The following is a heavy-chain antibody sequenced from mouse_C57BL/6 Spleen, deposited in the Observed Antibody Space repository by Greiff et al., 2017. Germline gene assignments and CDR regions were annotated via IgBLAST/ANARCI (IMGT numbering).Heavy chain of an antibody. J-gene: IGHJ3*01. CDR1: GFTFSDYG. D-gene: IGHD1-1*01. CDR3: ARNYYGSRAWFAD. Sequence: EVKLVESGGGLVKPGGSLKLSCAASGFTFSDYGMHWVRQAPEKGLEWVAYISSGSSTIYYADTVKGRFTISRDNAKNTLFLQMTSLRSEDTAMYYCARNYYGSRAWFADWGQGTLVTVSA. CDR2: ISSGSSTI. V-gene: IGHV5-17*01.